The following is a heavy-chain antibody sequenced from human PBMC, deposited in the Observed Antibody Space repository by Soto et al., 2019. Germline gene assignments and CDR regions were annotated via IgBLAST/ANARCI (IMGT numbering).Heavy chain of an antibody. D-gene: IGHD3-3*01. CDR2: IGTAGDT. Sequence: PGGSLRLSCAASGFTFSSYDMHWVRQATGKGLEWVSAIGTAGDTYYPGSVKGRFTISRENAKNSLYLQMNSLRAEDTAVYYCARWMTRGVDKNDFEHHYYFDYWGQGTLVTVSS. V-gene: IGHV3-13*01. J-gene: IGHJ4*02. CDR3: ARWMTRGVDKNDFEHHYYFDY. CDR1: GFTFSSYD.